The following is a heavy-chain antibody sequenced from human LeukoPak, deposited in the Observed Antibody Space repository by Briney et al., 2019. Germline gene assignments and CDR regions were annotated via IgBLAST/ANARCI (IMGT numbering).Heavy chain of an antibody. V-gene: IGHV3-48*03. CDR3: ARGKGRDGSGAPFDY. D-gene: IGHD3-10*01. CDR1: GFALSSYE. Sequence: GESLRLSCAASGFALSSYEMNWVRQAPGKGLECVAYISSSGSNIYYGDSVKGRFTISRDNAKNPLYLQMNSLRAEDTAVYYCARGKGRDGSGAPFDYWGQGTLVTVSS. J-gene: IGHJ4*02. CDR2: ISSSGSNI.